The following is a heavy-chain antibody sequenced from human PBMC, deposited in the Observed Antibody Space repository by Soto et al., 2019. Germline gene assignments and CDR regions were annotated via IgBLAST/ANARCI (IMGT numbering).Heavy chain of an antibody. CDR3: ARMNVDSYQFYYAMDV. V-gene: IGHV2-26*01. D-gene: IGHD4-17*01. CDR2: IFSDNER. Sequence: SGPTLVNPTETLTLTCTVSGFSLTTGKMGVSWIRQPPGKALEWLAHIFSDNERSYSTSLQGRLTISKDTSGSQVVLSMTNVAPVDTATYYCARMNVDSYQFYYAMDVWGQGTTVTVSS. CDR1: GFSLTTGKMG. J-gene: IGHJ6*02.